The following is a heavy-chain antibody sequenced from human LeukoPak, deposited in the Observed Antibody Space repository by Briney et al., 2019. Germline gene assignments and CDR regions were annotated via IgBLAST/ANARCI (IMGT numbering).Heavy chain of an antibody. V-gene: IGHV3-30*03. CDR3: ASSDILTGYCAY. Sequence: PGRSLRLSCAASGFTFSSYGMHWVRQAPGKGLEWVAVMSYDGGNTYYADSVKGRFTISRDNAKNTLYLQMNSLRADDTAVYYCASSDILTGYCAYWGQGTLVTVSS. J-gene: IGHJ4*02. D-gene: IGHD3-9*01. CDR1: GFTFSSYG. CDR2: MSYDGGNT.